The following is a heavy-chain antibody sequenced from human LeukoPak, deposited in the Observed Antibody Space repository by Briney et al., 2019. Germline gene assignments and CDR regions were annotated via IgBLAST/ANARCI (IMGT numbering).Heavy chain of an antibody. CDR3: ARRRSGYYFDY. V-gene: IGHV5-51*01. Sequence: GESLKISCMGSGYSFTTYWIGWVRHRPGKGLEWMGIIYPGDSDTRYSPSFQGQVTISADKSISTAYLQWSSLKASDTAMYYCARRRSGYYFDYWGQGTLVTVSS. CDR1: GYSFTTYW. J-gene: IGHJ4*02. D-gene: IGHD3-22*01. CDR2: IYPGDSDT.